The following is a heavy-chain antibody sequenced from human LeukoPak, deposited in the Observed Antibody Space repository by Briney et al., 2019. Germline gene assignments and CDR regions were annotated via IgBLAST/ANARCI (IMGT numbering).Heavy chain of an antibody. CDR2: INHSGST. CDR3: ARAGGSGSYYGSFDI. D-gene: IGHD3-10*01. J-gene: IGHJ3*02. CDR1: GGSFSGYY. V-gene: IGHV4-34*01. Sequence: SETLSLTCAVYGGSFSGYYWSWIRQPPGKGLEWIGEINHSGSTNYNPSLKSRVTISVDTSKNQFSLKLSSVTAADTAVYHCARAGGSGSYYGSFDIWGQGTMVTVSS.